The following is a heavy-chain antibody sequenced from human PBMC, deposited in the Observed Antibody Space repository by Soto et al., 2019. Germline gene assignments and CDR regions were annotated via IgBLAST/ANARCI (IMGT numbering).Heavy chain of an antibody. D-gene: IGHD6-13*01. Sequence: GGSLRLSCAASGFTFSSYAMHWVRQAPGKGLEWVAVISYDGSNKYYADSVKGRFTISRDNSKNTLYLQMNSLRAEDTAVYYCARDRTSWSSSWYTPGGYYYYYGMDVWGQGTTVTVSS. CDR2: ISYDGSNK. CDR1: GFTFSSYA. CDR3: ARDRTSWSSSWYTPGGYYYYYGMDV. V-gene: IGHV3-30-3*01. J-gene: IGHJ6*02.